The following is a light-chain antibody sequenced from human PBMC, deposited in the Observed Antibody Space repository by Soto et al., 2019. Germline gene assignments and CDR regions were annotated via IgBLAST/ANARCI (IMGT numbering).Light chain of an antibody. CDR3: QQYGSSPRT. CDR1: QSISSTY. J-gene: IGKJ1*01. V-gene: IGKV3-20*01. Sequence: ETVMTQSPATLSVSPGERATLSCRASQSISSTYLAWYQQKPGQPPRLLIYGASTRATGIPDRFSGSGSGTDFTLTISRLEPEDFAVFYCQQYGSSPRTFGQGTKVDIK. CDR2: GAS.